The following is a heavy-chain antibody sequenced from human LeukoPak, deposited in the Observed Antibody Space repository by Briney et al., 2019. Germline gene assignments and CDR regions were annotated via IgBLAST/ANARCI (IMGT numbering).Heavy chain of an antibody. CDR2: IKQDGSEK. CDR1: GFTFRNYW. CDR3: ARAGSGTYYSYYGLDV. V-gene: IGHV3-7*01. Sequence: PGGSLRLSCAVSGFTFRNYWMSWVRQAPGKGLEWVANIKQDGSEKYYVDSMEGRFTISRDNAKNSLYLQMNSLRAEDTAVYYCARAGSGTYYSYYGLDVWGQGTTVTVSS. J-gene: IGHJ6*02. D-gene: IGHD1-26*01.